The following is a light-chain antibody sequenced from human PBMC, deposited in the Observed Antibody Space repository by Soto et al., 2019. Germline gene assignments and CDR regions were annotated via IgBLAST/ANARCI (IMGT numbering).Light chain of an antibody. J-gene: IGLJ1*01. V-gene: IGLV2-14*03. CDR2: DVS. CDR3: SSYTRSNTHV. Sequence: QSVLTQPASVSGSPGQSITISCSGTTSDVGAYNYVSWYQQHPGKAPKLMIYDVSDRPSDISNRFSGSKSGNTASLTISGLQAEDAADYYCSSYTRSNTHVFGAGTKVTVL. CDR1: TSDVGAYNY.